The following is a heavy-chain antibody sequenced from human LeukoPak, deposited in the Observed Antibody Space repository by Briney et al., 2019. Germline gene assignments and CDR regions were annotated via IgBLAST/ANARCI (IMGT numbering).Heavy chain of an antibody. CDR2: IFYSGST. Sequence: SETLSLTCTVSSGSISTSNYYWGWVRQPPGKALEWIGNIFYSGSTYYSPSLKSRVTISVDTSKNQFSLKLSSVTAADTAVYYCARDMGTYFLLRAGFDYWGQGTLVTVSS. CDR1: SGSISTSNYY. CDR3: ARDMGTYFLLRAGFDY. J-gene: IGHJ4*02. V-gene: IGHV4-39*07. D-gene: IGHD2/OR15-2a*01.